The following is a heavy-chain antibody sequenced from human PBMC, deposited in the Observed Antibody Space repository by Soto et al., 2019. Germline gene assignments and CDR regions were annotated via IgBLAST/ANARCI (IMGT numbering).Heavy chain of an antibody. J-gene: IGHJ4*02. CDR1: GFNVNSDY. CDR2: IYSGETT. V-gene: IGHV3-53*01. D-gene: IGHD2-21*02. CDR3: TRDGRGLGRLSLFEY. Sequence: GSLLVAGAASGFNVNSDYMNWVRQTPGKGLEWVASIYSGETTYYADSVRGRFTISGDKSKNTLYFQLSSLRIEDTAVYYCTRDGRGLGRLSLFEYWGQGVLVTVSS.